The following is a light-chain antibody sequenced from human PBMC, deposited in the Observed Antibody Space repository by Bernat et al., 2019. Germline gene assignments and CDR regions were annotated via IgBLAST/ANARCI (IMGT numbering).Light chain of an antibody. V-gene: IGKV3-20*01. CDR1: QSVSISY. CDR2: GAS. CDR3: QQYGSSPLFT. Sequence: EIVLTQSPGTLSLSPGERATLSCRASQSVSISYLAWYQQKPVQAPRPPIFGASSRATVIPDRFSGSGSGTDFTLTISRLGPEDFAVYYCQQYGSSPLFTFGPGTKVDIK. J-gene: IGKJ3*01.